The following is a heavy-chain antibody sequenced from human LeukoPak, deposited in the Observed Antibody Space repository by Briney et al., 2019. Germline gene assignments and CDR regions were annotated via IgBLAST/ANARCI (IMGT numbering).Heavy chain of an antibody. D-gene: IGHD2-21*01. CDR2: IYTSGST. CDR1: GGSISSYY. CDR3: ARVLGSQAYGDYYYGMDV. V-gene: IGHV4-4*07. J-gene: IGHJ6*02. Sequence: SETLSLTCTVSGGSISSYYWSWIRQPAGKGLEWIGRIYTSGSTNCNPSLKSRVTMSVDTSKNQFSLKPSSVTAADTAVYYCARVLGSQAYGDYYYGMDVWGQGTTVTVSS.